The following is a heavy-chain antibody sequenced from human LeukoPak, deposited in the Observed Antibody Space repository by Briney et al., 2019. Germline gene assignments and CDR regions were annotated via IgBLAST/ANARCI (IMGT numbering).Heavy chain of an antibody. D-gene: IGHD5-24*01. V-gene: IGHV3-48*01. CDR1: GFTVSSYS. Sequence: GVLRLSCAASGFTVSSYSMNWVRQAPGKGLEWVSYISSSSSTIYYADSVKGRFTISRDNAKNSLYLQMNSLRAEDTAVYYCARDSLRWLQSASHYFDYWGQGTLVTVSS. CDR3: ARDSLRWLQSASHYFDY. CDR2: ISSSSSTI. J-gene: IGHJ4*02.